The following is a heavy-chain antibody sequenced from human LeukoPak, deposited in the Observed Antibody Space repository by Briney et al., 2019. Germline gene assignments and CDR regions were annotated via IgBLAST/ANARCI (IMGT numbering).Heavy chain of an antibody. J-gene: IGHJ5*02. CDR3: AVICCGSGS. CDR2: ISSNGGST. CDR1: GFTFSSYA. D-gene: IGHD1-26*01. V-gene: IGHV3-64*01. Sequence: PGGSLRLSCAASGFTFSSYAMHWVRQAPGKGLEYVSAISSNGGSTYYANSVKGRFTISRDNSKNTLYLQMGSLRAEDMAVYYCAVICCGSGSWGQGTLVTVSS.